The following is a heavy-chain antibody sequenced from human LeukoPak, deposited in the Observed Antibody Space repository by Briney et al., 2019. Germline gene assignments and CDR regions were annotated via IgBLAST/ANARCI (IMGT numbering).Heavy chain of an antibody. Sequence: ASVKVSCKASGYTFSNYGVSWVRQAPGQGLGWMGWISLYSGNTNYAQKFQGRVTMTADTSTSTAYMELRSLRSDGTAVYYCARDRVYSSGYYSDYWGQGTLVTVSS. J-gene: IGHJ4*02. D-gene: IGHD3-22*01. V-gene: IGHV1-18*01. CDR2: ISLYSGNT. CDR1: GYTFSNYG. CDR3: ARDRVYSSGYYSDY.